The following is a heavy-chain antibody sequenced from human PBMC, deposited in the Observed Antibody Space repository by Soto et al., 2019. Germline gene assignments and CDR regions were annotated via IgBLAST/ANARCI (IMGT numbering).Heavy chain of an antibody. CDR2: INHSGST. V-gene: IGHV4-34*01. D-gene: IGHD4-17*01. J-gene: IGHJ4*02. CDR1: GGSFSGYY. Sequence: TSETLSLTCAVYGGSFSGYYWSWIRQPPGKGLEWIGEINHSGSTNYKPSLKSRVTISVDTSKNQFSLKLSSVTAADTAVYYCARESDYGDYEDYWGQGTLVTVSS. CDR3: ARESDYGDYEDY.